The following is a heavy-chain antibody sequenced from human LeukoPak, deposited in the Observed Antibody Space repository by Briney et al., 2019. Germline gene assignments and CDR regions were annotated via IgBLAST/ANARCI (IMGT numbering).Heavy chain of an antibody. J-gene: IGHJ4*02. CDR1: GGSFSGYY. D-gene: IGHD5-18*01. CDR3: ARDGVPAAQTGDTAMVKGGEIFDY. V-gene: IGHV4-34*01. Sequence: SETLSLTCAVYGGSFSGYYWSWIRQPPGKGLEWIGEINNSGSTNYNPSLKSRVTISVEKSKNQFSVKMSYVAAPDTAVYYCARDGVPAAQTGDTAMVKGGEIFDYWGQGTLVTVSS. CDR2: INNSGST.